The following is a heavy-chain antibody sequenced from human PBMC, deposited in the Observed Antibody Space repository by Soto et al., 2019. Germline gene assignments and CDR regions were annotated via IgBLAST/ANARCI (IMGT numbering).Heavy chain of an antibody. V-gene: IGHV3-23*01. D-gene: IGHD7-27*01. J-gene: IGHJ5*02. CDR1: GFTFSSYA. CDR2: ISGSGGST. CDR3: AKDQGRELGITGGWFDP. Sequence: GGSLRLSCAASGFTFSSYAMSWVRQAPGKGLEWVSAISGSGGSTYYADSVKGRFTISRDNSKNTLYLQMNSLRAEDTAVYYCAKDQGRELGITGGWFDPWGQGTLVTVSS.